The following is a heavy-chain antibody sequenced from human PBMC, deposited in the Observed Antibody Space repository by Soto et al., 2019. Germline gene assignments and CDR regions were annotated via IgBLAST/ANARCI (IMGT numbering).Heavy chain of an antibody. CDR3: ATDLKTGTERGKFDY. J-gene: IGHJ4*02. D-gene: IGHD1-1*01. V-gene: IGHV3-15*01. CDR1: GFTFNNAW. Sequence: EVQLVESGGGLVNPAGSLRLSCAASGFTFNNAWMNWVRQAPGKGLEWVGRIKSNTDGGTADYAAPVNGRFTVSRDDSKNTVYLQMNSLKTEDTAVYYCATDLKTGTERGKFDYWGQGTLVTVSS. CDR2: IKSNTDGGTA.